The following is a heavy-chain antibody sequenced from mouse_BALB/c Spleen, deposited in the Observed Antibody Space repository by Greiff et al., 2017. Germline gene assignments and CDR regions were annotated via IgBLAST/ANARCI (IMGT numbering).Heavy chain of an antibody. D-gene: IGHD2-2*01. CDR1: GFTFSSYA. CDR3: ARLGYYVDY. V-gene: IGHV5-9-4*01. Sequence: EVKLQESGGGLVKPGGSLKLSCAASGFTFSSYAMSWVRQSPEKRLEWVAEISSGGSYTYYPDTVTGRFTISRDNAKNTLYLEMSSLRSEDTAMYYCARLGYYVDYWGQGTTLTVSS. J-gene: IGHJ2*01. CDR2: ISSGGSYT.